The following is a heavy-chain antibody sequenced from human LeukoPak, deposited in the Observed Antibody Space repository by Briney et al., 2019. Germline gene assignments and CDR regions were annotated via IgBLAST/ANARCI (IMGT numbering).Heavy chain of an antibody. J-gene: IGHJ5*02. D-gene: IGHD2-2*01. CDR3: ARDREWYQLLSTGNWFDP. CDR1: GYTFTSYD. V-gene: IGHV1-8*01. CDR2: MNPNSGNT. Sequence: ASVTVSFKASGYTFTSYDINWVRQATGQGLEWMGWMNPNSGNTGYAQKFQGRVTMTRNTSISTAYMELSSLRSEDTAVYYCARDREWYQLLSTGNWFDPWGQGTLVTVSS.